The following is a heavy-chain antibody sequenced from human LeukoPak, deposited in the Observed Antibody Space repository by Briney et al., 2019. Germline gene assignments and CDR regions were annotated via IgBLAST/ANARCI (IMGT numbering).Heavy chain of an antibody. CDR2: IYYSGST. CDR3: ARGGYSGSYTAFDI. J-gene: IGHJ3*02. V-gene: IGHV4-31*03. D-gene: IGHD1-26*01. Sequence: SQTLSLTCTVSGGSISSGGYYWSWIRQHPGKGLEWIGYIYYSGSTYYNPSLKSRVTISVDTSKNQFSLKLSSVAAADTAVYYCARGGYSGSYTAFDIWGQGTMVTVSS. CDR1: GGSISSGGYY.